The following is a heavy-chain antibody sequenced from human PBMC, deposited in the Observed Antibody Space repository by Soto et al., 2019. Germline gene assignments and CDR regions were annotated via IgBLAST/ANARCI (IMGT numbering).Heavy chain of an antibody. J-gene: IGHJ4*02. CDR2: IHTYNGNT. CDR3: ARDAQYSSRWHPIDY. D-gene: IGHD3-22*01. V-gene: IGHV1-18*01. CDR1: GYTFTDYG. Sequence: QVQLVQSGAEVRKPGASVKVYCKASGYTFTDYGISWVRQAPGRRLEWMGWIHTYNGNTNYAQKLEGRVTMTTDTSTSTAYRELRAVRSDDTAVYYCARDAQYSSRWHPIDYWGQGTLVAVSS.